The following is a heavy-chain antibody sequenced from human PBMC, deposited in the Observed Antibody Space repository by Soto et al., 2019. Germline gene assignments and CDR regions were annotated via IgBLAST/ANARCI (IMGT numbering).Heavy chain of an antibody. CDR3: TPLALKYSSGWYEFSD. D-gene: IGHD6-19*01. Sequence: EVQLVASGGGLVKPGGSLSLSCAASGFTFCNVWMNWVRQAPGKGLEWVGRIKSKTDGGTTDYAAPVKGRFTISRDDSKNTLYLQMNSLKTEDTAVYYCTPLALKYSSGWYEFSDWGQGTRVTVSS. CDR2: IKSKTDGGTT. V-gene: IGHV3-15*07. CDR1: GFTFCNVW. J-gene: IGHJ4*02.